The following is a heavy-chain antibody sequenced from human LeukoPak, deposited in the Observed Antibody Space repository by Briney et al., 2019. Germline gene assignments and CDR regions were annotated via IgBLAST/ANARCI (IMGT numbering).Heavy chain of an antibody. CDR2: IYHSEST. CDR3: ARRDYYDSSGYYFDY. V-gene: IGHV4-38-2*01. Sequence: PSETLALTCAVSGYSISSGYYWGWLRQPPGMGLEWIGGIYHSESTYYNPSLKSRVTISVDTSKNQFSLKLSSVTAADTAVYHCARRDYYDSSGYYFDYWGQGTLVTVSS. D-gene: IGHD3-22*01. CDR1: GYSISSGYY. J-gene: IGHJ4*02.